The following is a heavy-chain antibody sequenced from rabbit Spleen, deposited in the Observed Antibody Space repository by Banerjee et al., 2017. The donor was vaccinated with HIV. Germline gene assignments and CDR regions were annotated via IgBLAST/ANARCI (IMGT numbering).Heavy chain of an antibody. J-gene: IGHJ6*01. CDR3: ARDTSTSFSSYGMDL. Sequence: QEQLVESGGGLVKPGASLTLTCKASGLDLSSSYWICWVRQAPGKGLEWIACIDTDSSGFTYFATWAKGRFTCSKTSSTTVTLQMTRLTAADTATYFCARDTSTSFSSYGMDLWGQGTLVTVS. D-gene: IGHD1-1*01. V-gene: IGHV1S45*01. CDR2: IDTDSSGFT. CDR1: GLDLSSSYW.